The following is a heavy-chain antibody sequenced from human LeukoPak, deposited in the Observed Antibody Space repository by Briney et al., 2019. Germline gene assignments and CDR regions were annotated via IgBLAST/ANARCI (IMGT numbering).Heavy chain of an antibody. Sequence: PGGSLRLSCAASGFTVSSNYMSWVRQAPGKGLEWVSVIYSGGSTYYADSVKGRFTISRDNSKNTLYLQMNSLRAEDTAVYYCAREVRDGYNSGYFDYWGQGTLVTVSS. CDR1: GFTVSSNY. D-gene: IGHD5-24*01. CDR2: IYSGGST. CDR3: AREVRDGYNSGYFDY. J-gene: IGHJ4*02. V-gene: IGHV3-53*01.